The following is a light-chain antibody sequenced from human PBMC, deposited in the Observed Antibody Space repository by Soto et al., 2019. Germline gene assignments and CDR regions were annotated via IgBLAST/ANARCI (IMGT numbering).Light chain of an antibody. CDR1: QSISTF. CDR2: AAS. Sequence: DIQMTQSPSSLSASVGDGVTITCRASQSISTFLNWYQQKPGKAPKLPIYAASTLQSGVPSRFSGSGSGTDFTLTISSLQPEDFATYYCQQSYSTLLFTFGPGTKVDVK. V-gene: IGKV1-39*01. J-gene: IGKJ3*01. CDR3: QQSYSTLLFT.